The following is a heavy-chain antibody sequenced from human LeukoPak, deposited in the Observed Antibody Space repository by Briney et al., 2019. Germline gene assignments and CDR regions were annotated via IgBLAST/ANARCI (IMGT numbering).Heavy chain of an antibody. CDR2: MNPNSGNT. D-gene: IGHD3-3*01. CDR3: ARGRFLEWLLYGVYYYGMDV. V-gene: IGHV1-8*01. J-gene: IGHJ6*02. Sequence: ASVKVSCKASGYTFTSYDINWVRQATGQGLEWMGWMNPNSGNTGYAQKFQGRVTMTRNTSISTAYMELSSLRSEDTAVYYCARGRFLEWLLYGVYYYGMDVWGQGTTVTVSS. CDR1: GYTFTSYD.